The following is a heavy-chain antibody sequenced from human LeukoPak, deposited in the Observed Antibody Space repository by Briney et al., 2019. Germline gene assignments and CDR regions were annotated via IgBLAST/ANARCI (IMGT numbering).Heavy chain of an antibody. CDR2: IKQDGSEK. CDR1: GFVYSAFW. J-gene: IGHJ4*02. V-gene: IGHV3-7*03. CDR3: AKGACASGGNCYPIDY. Sequence: GGSLRLSCAASGFVYSAFWMSWVRQAPGKGLEWVANIKQDGSEKYYVDSVKGRFTISRDNSKNTLYLQMNSLRAEDTAVYYCAKGACASGGNCYPIDYWGQGTLVTVSS. D-gene: IGHD2-15*01.